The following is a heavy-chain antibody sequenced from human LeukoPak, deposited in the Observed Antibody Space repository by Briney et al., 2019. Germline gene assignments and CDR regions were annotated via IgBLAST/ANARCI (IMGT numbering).Heavy chain of an antibody. CDR1: GFTFSSYA. CDR3: AKVSDIVVVPAAENDY. CDR2: ISYDGSNK. V-gene: IGHV3-30-3*01. D-gene: IGHD2-2*01. Sequence: GGSLRLSCAASGFTFSSYAMHWVRQAPGKGLEWVAVISYDGSNKYYADSVKGRFTISRDNSKNTLYLQMNSLRAEDTAVYYCAKVSDIVVVPAAENDYWGQGTLVTVSS. J-gene: IGHJ4*02.